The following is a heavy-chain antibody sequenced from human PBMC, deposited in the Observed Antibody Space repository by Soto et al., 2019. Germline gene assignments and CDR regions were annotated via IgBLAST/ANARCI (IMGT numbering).Heavy chain of an antibody. J-gene: IGHJ3*02. CDR3: AKDRFYYDRGDAFDI. CDR1: GLTFSIYA. CDR2: VSGSGSGGTT. V-gene: IGHV3-23*01. Sequence: GGSLRLSCEASGLTFSIYAMSWFRQAPGKGPEWVSTVSGSGSGGTTYHADSVKGRFTISRDNSKNTLYLQMNSLRAADTAIYYCAKDRFYYDRGDAFDIWGQGTKVTVSS. D-gene: IGHD3-22*01.